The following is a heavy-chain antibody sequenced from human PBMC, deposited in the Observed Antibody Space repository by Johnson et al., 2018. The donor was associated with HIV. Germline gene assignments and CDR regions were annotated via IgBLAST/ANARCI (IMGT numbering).Heavy chain of an antibody. CDR1: GFTFDDYA. CDR3: ARDLQIVWTDAFDI. J-gene: IGHJ3*02. D-gene: IGHD2/OR15-2a*01. V-gene: IGHV3-9*01. Sequence: VQLVESGGGLVQPGRSLRLSCAASGFTFDDYAMHWVRQAPGKGLEWVSGISWNSGSIGYVDSVKGRFTISRDNAKNSLYLQMNSLRAEDTAVYYCARDLQIVWTDAFDIWGQGTMVTVSS. CDR2: ISWNSGSI.